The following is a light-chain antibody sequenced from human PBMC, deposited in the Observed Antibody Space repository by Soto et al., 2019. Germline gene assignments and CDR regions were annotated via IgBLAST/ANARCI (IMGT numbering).Light chain of an antibody. CDR3: ATWDDSLNALV. J-gene: IGLJ2*01. V-gene: IGLV1-44*01. CDR2: HDN. CDR1: SSNIGSNS. Sequence: QSALTQPPSASGTPGQRVTISCSGRSSNIGSNSVNWYQQLPGTAPKLLIFHDNQGPSGVPDRFSGSKSGTSASLAISGLQSEDAADYYCATWDDSLNALVFGGGTKVTVL.